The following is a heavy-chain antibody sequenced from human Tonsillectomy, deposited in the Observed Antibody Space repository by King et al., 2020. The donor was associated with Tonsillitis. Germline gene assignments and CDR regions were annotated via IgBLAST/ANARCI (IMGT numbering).Heavy chain of an antibody. D-gene: IGHD3-22*01. J-gene: IGHJ4*02. V-gene: IGHV1-18*04. CDR2: ISVYNGNT. Sequence: QLVQSGAEVKKPGASVKVSCKASGYTFTSYGISWVRQAPGQGLEWMGWISVYNGNTNYAQKFQGRVTMTTDTSTSTAYMELRSLRSDDTAVYYCARAFNYYDSSGYLYYFDYGGQGTLVTVSS. CDR3: ARAFNYYDSSGYLYYFDY. CDR1: GYTFTSYG.